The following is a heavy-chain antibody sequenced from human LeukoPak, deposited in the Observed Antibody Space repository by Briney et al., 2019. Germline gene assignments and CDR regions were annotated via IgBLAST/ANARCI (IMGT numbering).Heavy chain of an antibody. V-gene: IGHV1-18*04. Sequence: GASVKVSCKASGYTFTSYGISWVRQAPGQGLERMGWISAYNGNTNYAQKLQGRVTMTTDTSTSTAYMELRSLRSDDTAVYYCAREELHGSGSQTPDYWGQGTLVTVSS. D-gene: IGHD3-10*01. CDR3: AREELHGSGSQTPDY. CDR2: ISAYNGNT. J-gene: IGHJ4*02. CDR1: GYTFTSYG.